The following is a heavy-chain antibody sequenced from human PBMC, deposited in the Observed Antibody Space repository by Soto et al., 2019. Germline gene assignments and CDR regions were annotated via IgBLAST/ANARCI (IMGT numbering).Heavy chain of an antibody. D-gene: IGHD3-3*01. Sequence: QVQLQESGPGLVKPSQTLSLTCTVSGGSISSGDYYWSWIRQPPGKGLEWIGYIYYSGSTYYNPSLKSRVTISVDTSKNPFSLKLSSVAAADTAVYYCARDSPITIFGVDQTRRYYYYGMDVWGQGTTVTVSS. V-gene: IGHV4-30-4*01. CDR2: IYYSGST. J-gene: IGHJ6*02. CDR1: GGSISSGDYY. CDR3: ARDSPITIFGVDQTRRYYYYGMDV.